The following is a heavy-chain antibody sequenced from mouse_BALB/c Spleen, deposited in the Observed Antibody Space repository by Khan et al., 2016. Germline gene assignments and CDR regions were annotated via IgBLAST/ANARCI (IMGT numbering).Heavy chain of an antibody. D-gene: IGHD2-3*01. CDR3: ARGGWLPIDY. CDR1: GYSITSDYA. V-gene: IGHV3-2*02. J-gene: IGHJ2*01. Sequence: EVQLQESGPGLVKPSQSLSLTCTVTGYSITSDYAWNWLRQFPGNKLEWMGYISYSGSTRYNPSLKSRISITRDTSKNQFFLQLESVTTEDTATDYWARGGWLPIDYWGQGTTLTVSS. CDR2: ISYSGST.